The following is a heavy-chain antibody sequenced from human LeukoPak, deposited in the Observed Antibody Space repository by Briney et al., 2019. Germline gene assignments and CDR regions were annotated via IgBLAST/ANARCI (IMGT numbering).Heavy chain of an antibody. Sequence: SETLSLTCTVSGASMSTYYWSWIRQPPGKGLEWVAYIYSSGSTNYNPSLKSRLTISIDTSKKQFSLKLSSVTAADTAVYYCARPSDFGVVIPFDYWGQGTLVTVSS. V-gene: IGHV4-59*08. CDR3: ARPSDFGVVIPFDY. CDR2: IYSSGST. CDR1: GASMSTYY. D-gene: IGHD3-3*01. J-gene: IGHJ4*02.